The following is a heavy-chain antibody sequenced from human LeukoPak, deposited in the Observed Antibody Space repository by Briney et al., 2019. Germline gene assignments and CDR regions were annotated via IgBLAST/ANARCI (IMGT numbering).Heavy chain of an antibody. CDR2: IRSKAYGGTT. D-gene: IGHD5-24*01. CDR1: GFTFGDYA. V-gene: IGHV3-49*04. CDR3: TRTIEGAFDI. J-gene: IGHJ3*02. Sequence: GGSLRLSCTASGFTFGDYATSWVRQAPGKGLEWVGFIRSKAYGGTTEYAASVKGRFTISRDDSKSIAYLQMNSLKTEDTAVYYCTRTIEGAFDIWGQGTMVTVSS.